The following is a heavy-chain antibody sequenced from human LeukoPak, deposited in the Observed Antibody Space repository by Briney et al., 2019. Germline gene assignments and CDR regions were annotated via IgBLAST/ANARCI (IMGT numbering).Heavy chain of an antibody. J-gene: IGHJ3*02. CDR3: ARDRRESTKPNDAFDI. V-gene: IGHV4-59*01. D-gene: IGHD1-1*01. Sequence: PSETPSLTCSVSGGSISSYYWSWIRQPPGKGPEWIGYIYYSGSTNYNPSLESRVTISIDTSKKQLSLKLRSVTAADTAVYYCARDRRESTKPNDAFDIWGQGTMVTVSS. CDR1: GGSISSYY. CDR2: IYYSGST.